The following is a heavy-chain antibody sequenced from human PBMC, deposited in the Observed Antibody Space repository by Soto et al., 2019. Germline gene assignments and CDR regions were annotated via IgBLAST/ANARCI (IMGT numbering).Heavy chain of an antibody. D-gene: IGHD3-10*01. Sequence: ASLKVSCNASGYTFNTYTLHWVRQAPGQRLEWMGWLNAGNGNTKNAQKFQGRVTITKDTSASMAYMELSSLRSEGTAVYYCARGGPTYLDYGGEVTPVTVSS. CDR2: LNAGNGNT. CDR3: ARGGPTYLDY. CDR1: GYTFNTYT. J-gene: IGHJ4*02. V-gene: IGHV1-3*01.